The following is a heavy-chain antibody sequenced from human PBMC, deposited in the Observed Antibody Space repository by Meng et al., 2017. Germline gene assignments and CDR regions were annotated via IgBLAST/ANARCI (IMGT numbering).Heavy chain of an antibody. CDR2: INLVFGTT. Sequence: QVRLVQSGAEVVKPGSSVTVSCKASGGMFSSSVIGWVRQAPGQGLEWMGGINLVFGTTNYAQKFQGRVTITADESTSTAYMALTRLTSEDTAVYYCARKAGNCITTTCYSLDYWGQGTLVTVSS. V-gene: IGHV1-69*12. CDR3: ARKAGNCITTTCYSLDY. CDR1: GGMFSSSV. J-gene: IGHJ4*02. D-gene: IGHD2-15*01.